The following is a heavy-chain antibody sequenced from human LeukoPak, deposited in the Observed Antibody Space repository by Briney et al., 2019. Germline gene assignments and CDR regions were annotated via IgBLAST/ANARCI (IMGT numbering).Heavy chain of an antibody. CDR1: GFTFSSYA. V-gene: IGHV3-23*01. CDR2: LSGSGGST. Sequence: GGSLRLSCAASGFTFSSYAMTWARQAPGKGLQWVSTLSGSGGSTYYTDSVKGRFTISRDNSKNTLYLQMNSLRAEDTAIYYCAKRAFGENFFDFWGQGTLVTVSS. CDR3: AKRAFGENFFDF. D-gene: IGHD3-10*01. J-gene: IGHJ4*02.